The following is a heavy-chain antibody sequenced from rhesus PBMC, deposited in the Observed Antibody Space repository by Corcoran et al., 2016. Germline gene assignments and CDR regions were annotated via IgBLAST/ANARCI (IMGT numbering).Heavy chain of an antibody. V-gene: IGHV4-80*01. J-gene: IGHJ4*01. CDR1: GASISSNW. Sequence: QVQLQESGPGLVKSSETLSLTCAVSGASISSNWWTWIRQPPGKGLEWIGEINVNSGSTDYHPSLQSRVTISKDASKHQFSLKLNSVTAADTAVYYCASEFVYWGQGVLVTVSS. CDR3: ASEFVY. CDR2: INVNSGST.